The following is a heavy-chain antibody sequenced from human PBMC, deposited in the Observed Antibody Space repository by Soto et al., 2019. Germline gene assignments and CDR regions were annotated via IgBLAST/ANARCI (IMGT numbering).Heavy chain of an antibody. Sequence: ASVKVSCKASGYTFTGHYIHWVRQAPEQGPEWMGEIGPESGATRYAQRFQGRVTMTRDMSITTVYMELNNLSPDDSAVYYCGRGRSGQIVVFYWGQGTPVTVSS. V-gene: IGHV1-2*02. CDR1: GYTFTGHY. J-gene: IGHJ4*02. CDR3: GRGRSGQIVVFY. D-gene: IGHD1-26*01. CDR2: IGPESGAT.